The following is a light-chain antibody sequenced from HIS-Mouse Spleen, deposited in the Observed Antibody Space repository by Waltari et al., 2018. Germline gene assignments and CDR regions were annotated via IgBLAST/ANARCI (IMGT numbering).Light chain of an antibody. Sequence: SYVLTQPPSVSVAPGQTARITCGGNNSGSKSVHWYQPKPGQAPVLVVYDASDRPSRLPERFSGSNAGNKATLAISRFEAGEEADYYCQVCDSSSDRVFGTGTKVTVL. V-gene: IGLV3-21*02. CDR1: NSGSKS. CDR2: DAS. J-gene: IGLJ1*01. CDR3: QVCDSSSDRV.